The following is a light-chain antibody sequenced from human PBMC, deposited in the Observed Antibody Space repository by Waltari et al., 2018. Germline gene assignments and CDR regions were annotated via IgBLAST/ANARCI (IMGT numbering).Light chain of an antibody. V-gene: IGKV3-15*01. CDR3: QQYDDWPPKYS. CDR2: RAS. CDR1: QSIRSN. J-gene: IGKJ2*01. Sequence: EVVVTQTPAALSVSPGYGVTLSCRASQSIRSNLAWYQQKAGQAPRLLIYRASIRAADVPARFSGSGSGTEFTLTISSLQSEDFAVYFCQQYDDWPPKYSFGQGTKLEIK.